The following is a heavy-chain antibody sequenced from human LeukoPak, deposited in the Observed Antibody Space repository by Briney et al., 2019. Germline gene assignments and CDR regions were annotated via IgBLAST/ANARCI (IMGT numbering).Heavy chain of an antibody. V-gene: IGHV3-53*01. CDR2: VYSGGST. CDR1: GFTVSSNY. CDR3: ARVKDIPKAYYFDY. J-gene: IGHJ4*02. Sequence: GGSLRLSCAASGFTVSSNYMNWVRQAPGKGLEWVAVVYSGGSTNYADSVKGRVTISRDNSKNTLYLQMNSLRAEDTAVYYCARVKDIPKAYYFDYWGQGTLVTVSS. D-gene: IGHD2-2*02.